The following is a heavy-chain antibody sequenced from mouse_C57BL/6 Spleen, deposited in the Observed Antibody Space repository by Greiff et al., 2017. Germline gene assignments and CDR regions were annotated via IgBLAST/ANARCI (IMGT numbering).Heavy chain of an antibody. V-gene: IGHV6-3*01. CDR2: IRLKSDNYAT. CDR1: GFTFSNYW. CDR3: TGYIYDGFYFDY. J-gene: IGHJ2*01. D-gene: IGHD2-3*01. Sequence: EVQLQQSGGGLVQPGGSMKLSCVASGFTFSNYWMNWVRQSPEKGLEWVAQIRLKSDNYATHYAESVKGRFTISRDDSKSSVYLQMNNLRAEDTGIYYCTGYIYDGFYFDYWGQGTTLTVSS.